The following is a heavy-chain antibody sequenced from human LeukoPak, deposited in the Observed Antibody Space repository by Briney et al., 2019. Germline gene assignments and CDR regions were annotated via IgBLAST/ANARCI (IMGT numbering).Heavy chain of an antibody. V-gene: IGHV3-30*04. CDR1: GFTFSSYA. D-gene: IGHD6-13*01. J-gene: IGHJ6*03. CDR2: ISYDGSNK. Sequence: GRSLRLSCAASGFTFSSYAMHWVRQAPGKGLEWVAVISYDGSNKYYADSVKGRFTISRDNSKNTLYLQMNSLRAEDTAVYYCAKEAAAAGYYYYYMDVWGKGTTVTISS. CDR3: AKEAAAAGYYYYYMDV.